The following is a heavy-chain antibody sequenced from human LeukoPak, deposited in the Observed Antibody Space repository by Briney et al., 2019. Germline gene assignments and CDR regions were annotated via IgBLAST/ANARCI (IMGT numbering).Heavy chain of an antibody. J-gene: IGHJ4*02. CDR1: GGSISSSSYY. CDR3: AREWRHVFDY. CDR2: IYYSGST. Sequence: PSETLSLTCTVSGGSISSSSYYWGWIRQPPGKGLEWIGSIYYSGSTYYNPSLKSRVIMSVDKSKNQFSLKLRSVTAADTAVYYCAREWRHVFDYWGQGNLVTVSS. D-gene: IGHD5-12*01. V-gene: IGHV4-39*07.